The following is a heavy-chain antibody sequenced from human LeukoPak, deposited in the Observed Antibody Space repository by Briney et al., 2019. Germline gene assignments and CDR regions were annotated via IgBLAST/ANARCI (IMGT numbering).Heavy chain of an antibody. CDR2: ISGGGDNT. V-gene: IGHV3-23*01. D-gene: IGHD3-22*01. CDR1: GFTFGSHA. Sequence: GGSLRLSCEASGFTFGSHAISWVRQAPGKELEWVSGISGGGDNTLYADSVKGRFTISRDNYKNTVHLQMSGLRAEDTAVYYCVFYDSSGFYYGRLRYWGQGTLVTVSS. J-gene: IGHJ4*02. CDR3: VFYDSSGFYYGRLRY.